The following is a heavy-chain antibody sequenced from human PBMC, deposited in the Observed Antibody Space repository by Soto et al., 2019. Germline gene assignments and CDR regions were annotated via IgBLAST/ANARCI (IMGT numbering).Heavy chain of an antibody. J-gene: IGHJ6*02. D-gene: IGHD3-3*01. CDR2: ISTSNGYT. V-gene: IGHV1-18*01. CDR3: ARDSSFALLEWSPSDSYGMDV. Sequence: ASVKVSCKASGYSFSTYGISWVRQAPGQGLEWMGWISTSNGYTNYAQKFQGRVSMTTDTSTNTAYMEVRSLRSDDTAFYFCARDSSFALLEWSPSDSYGMDVWGQGTSVTVSS. CDR1: GYSFSTYG.